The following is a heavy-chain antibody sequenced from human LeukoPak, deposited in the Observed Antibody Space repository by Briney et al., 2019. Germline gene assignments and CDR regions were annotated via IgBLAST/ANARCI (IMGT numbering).Heavy chain of an antibody. CDR1: GFTFSSYA. V-gene: IGHV3-30-3*01. CDR2: ISYDGSNK. CDR3: ARDRQVHTSVDSVEY. J-gene: IGHJ4*02. D-gene: IGHD5-12*01. Sequence: GALRLSCAASGFTFSSYAMHWVRQAPGNGLEWVAVISYDGSNKYYADSVKGRFTVSRDNAQNSLSLQMNSLRVEDTAVYYCARDRQVHTSVDSVEYWGQGALVTVSS.